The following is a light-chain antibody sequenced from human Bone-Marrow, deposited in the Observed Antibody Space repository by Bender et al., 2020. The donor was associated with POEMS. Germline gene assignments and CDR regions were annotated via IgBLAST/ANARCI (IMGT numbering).Light chain of an antibody. J-gene: IGLJ3*02. CDR2: KDT. CDR3: YSAADNNLKV. CDR1: ALPKRY. V-gene: IGLV3-27*01. Sequence: SYELTQPPSVSVSPGQTARITCSGDALPKRYAYWYQQKPGQAPVLVIYKDTERPSGIPERFSGSRPGTTVTLTLSGAQVEDEADYYCYSAADNNLKVFGGGTRLTVL.